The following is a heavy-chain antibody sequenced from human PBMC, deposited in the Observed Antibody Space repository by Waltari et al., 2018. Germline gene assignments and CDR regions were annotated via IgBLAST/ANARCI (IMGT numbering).Heavy chain of an antibody. J-gene: IGHJ4*02. CDR2: ISGSGGST. Sequence: EVQLVESGGGLVQPGGSLRLSCAASGFTFSSYAMSWVRQAPGKGLEWVSAISGSGGSTYYADSVKGRFTISRDKSKNTLYLQMNSLRAEDTAVYYCAKVGPHADYYDSSGTNLDYWGQGTLVTVSS. CDR3: AKVGPHADYYDSSGTNLDY. CDR1: GFTFSSYA. V-gene: IGHV3-23*04. D-gene: IGHD3-22*01.